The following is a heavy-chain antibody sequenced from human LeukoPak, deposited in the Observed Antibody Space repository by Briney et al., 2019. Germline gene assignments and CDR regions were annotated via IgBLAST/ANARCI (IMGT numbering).Heavy chain of an antibody. V-gene: IGHV3-74*01. CDR3: ASSRPKFWVSSWDAFDI. D-gene: IGHD6-13*01. CDR1: GFTFSSYW. J-gene: IGHJ3*02. CDR2: INSDGSST. Sequence: GGSLRLSCAASGFTFSSYWVHWVRQAPGKGLVWVSRINSDGSSTSYADSVKGRFTISRDNAKNTLYLQMNSLRAEDTAVYYCASSRPKFWVSSWDAFDIWGQGTMVTVSS.